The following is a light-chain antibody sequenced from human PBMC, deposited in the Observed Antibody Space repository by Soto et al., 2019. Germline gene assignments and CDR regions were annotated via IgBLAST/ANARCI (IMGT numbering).Light chain of an antibody. CDR2: DAS. V-gene: IGKV3-20*01. CDR3: QQYNNWPQT. CDR1: QSVASSH. J-gene: IGKJ1*01. Sequence: EIVLTQSPGTLSLSPGERATLSCRASQSVASSHLAWYRQKPGQTPRLLIYDASSRATDIPDRFSGSGSGTDFTLTISSLQSEDFVEYHCQQYNNWPQTFGQGTKVDIK.